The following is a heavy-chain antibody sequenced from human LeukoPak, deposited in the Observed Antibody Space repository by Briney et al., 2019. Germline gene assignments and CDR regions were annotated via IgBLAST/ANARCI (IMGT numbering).Heavy chain of an antibody. J-gene: IGHJ6*02. V-gene: IGHV4-34*01. CDR2: INHSGST. Sequence: SETLSLTCAVYGGSFSGYYWSWIRQPPGKGLEWIGKINHSGSTNYNPSLKSRVTISVDTSKNQFSLKLSSVTAADTAVYYCARGSGVYYYGSGGGGIDYYYYGMDVWGQGTTVTVSS. CDR3: ARGSGVYYYGSGGGGIDYYYYGMDV. CDR1: GGSFSGYY. D-gene: IGHD3-10*01.